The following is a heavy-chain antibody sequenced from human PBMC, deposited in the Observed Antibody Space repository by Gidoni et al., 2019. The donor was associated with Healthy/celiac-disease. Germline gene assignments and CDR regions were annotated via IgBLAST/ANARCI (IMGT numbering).Heavy chain of an antibody. Sequence: EVQLVESGGGLVKPGGCLRLSCAASGFTFSSSHMNWVRQATGKVLEWVSSTSSSSSYIYYADSVKGRSTISRDNAKNSLYLQMNSLRAEDTAVYYCAETVTPYGGTFDYWGQGTLVTVSS. CDR3: AETVTPYGGTFDY. D-gene: IGHD4-17*01. CDR1: GFTFSSSH. J-gene: IGHJ4*02. CDR2: TSSSSSYI. V-gene: IGHV3-21*01.